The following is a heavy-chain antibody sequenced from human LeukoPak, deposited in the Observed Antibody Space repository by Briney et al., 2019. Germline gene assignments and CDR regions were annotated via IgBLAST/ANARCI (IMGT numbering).Heavy chain of an antibody. CDR1: GYTFTGYY. Sequence: ASVKVSCKASGYTFTGYYMHWVRQAPGQGLEWMGWINPNSGGTNYAQKFQGRVTMTRDTSISTAYMELSRLRSDDTAVYYCARGYSSGWHPLQCAFDIWGQGTMVTVSS. CDR2: INPNSGGT. D-gene: IGHD6-19*01. J-gene: IGHJ3*02. CDR3: ARGYSSGWHPLQCAFDI. V-gene: IGHV1-2*02.